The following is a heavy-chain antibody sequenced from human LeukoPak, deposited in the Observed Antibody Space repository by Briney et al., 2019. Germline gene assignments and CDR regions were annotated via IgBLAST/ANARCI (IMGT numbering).Heavy chain of an antibody. V-gene: IGHV3-23*01. CDR1: GFTFNNFA. Sequence: GGSLRLSCAASGFTFNNFAIGWVRQALGRGLEWVSTISGTGGTTYYTDSVRGRFTISRDNSKDTLHLQMNSLRAEDTAVYCCAKDRRGGSYPFDYWGQGTLVTVSS. J-gene: IGHJ4*02. D-gene: IGHD1-26*01. CDR2: ISGTGGTT. CDR3: AKDRRGGSYPFDY.